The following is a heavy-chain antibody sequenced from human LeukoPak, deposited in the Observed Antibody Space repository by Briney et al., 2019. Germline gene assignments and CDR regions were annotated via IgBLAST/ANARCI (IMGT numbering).Heavy chain of an antibody. Sequence: GGSLRLSCAASGFTFSSYSMNWVRQAPGKGLEWVSSISSSSSYIYYADSVKGRFTISRDNAKNSLYLQMNSLRAEDTAVYYCARETQVFTYYYDSSGPNYFDYWGQGTLVTVSS. CDR2: ISSSSSYI. CDR3: ARETQVFTYYYDSSGPNYFDY. CDR1: GFTFSSYS. V-gene: IGHV3-21*01. J-gene: IGHJ4*02. D-gene: IGHD3-22*01.